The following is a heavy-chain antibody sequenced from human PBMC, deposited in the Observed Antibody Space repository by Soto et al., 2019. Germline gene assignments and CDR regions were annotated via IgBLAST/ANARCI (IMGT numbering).Heavy chain of an antibody. CDR1: GGTFSSYA. V-gene: IGHV1-69*13. J-gene: IGHJ6*02. CDR2: IIPIFGTA. Sequence: SVKVSRKASGGTFSSYAISWVRQAPGQGLEWMGGIIPIFGTANYAQKFQGRVTITADESTSTAYMELSSLRSEDMAVYYCARVWGTYCSGGSCYSYYYYGMDVWGQGTTVTVSS. D-gene: IGHD2-15*01. CDR3: ARVWGTYCSGGSCYSYYYYGMDV.